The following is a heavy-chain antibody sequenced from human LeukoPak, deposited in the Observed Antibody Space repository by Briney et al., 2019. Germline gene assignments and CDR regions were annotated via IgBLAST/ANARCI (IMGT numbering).Heavy chain of an antibody. Sequence: SETLTLTCTVSGDSNTNSLYYWGWVRQPPGKGLEWIGTIDYGGSTYYNPSLKSRATISIDTSKNQFSLTLSPVTAADTAVYYCAREYTLYISGWFIDYWGQGTVVTVSS. D-gene: IGHD6-19*01. V-gene: IGHV4-39*07. J-gene: IGHJ4*02. CDR2: IDYGGST. CDR1: GDSNTNSLYY. CDR3: AREYTLYISGWFIDY.